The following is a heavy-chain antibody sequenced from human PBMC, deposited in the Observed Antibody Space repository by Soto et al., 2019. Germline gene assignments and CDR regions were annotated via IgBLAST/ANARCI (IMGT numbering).Heavy chain of an antibody. Sequence: LETHSPTSPFSGGSSRSYYWIWIRQPPGKGLEWIGYIYYSGSTNYNPSLKSRVTISVDTSKNQFSLKLSSVTAADTAVYYCAGEYSSSSWSYNWFDPWGQGTLVTVSS. V-gene: IGHV4-59*12. CDR1: GGSSRSYY. J-gene: IGHJ5*02. CDR3: AGEYSSSSWSYNWFDP. D-gene: IGHD6-6*01. CDR2: IYYSGST.